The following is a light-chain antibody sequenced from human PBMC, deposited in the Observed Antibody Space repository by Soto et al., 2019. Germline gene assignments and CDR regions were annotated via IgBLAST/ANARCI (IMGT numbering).Light chain of an antibody. V-gene: IGLV4-69*01. Sequence: QLVLTQSPSASASLGASVKLTCTLSSGHSSYAIAWHQQQPEKGPRYLMKLNSDGSHSKGDGIPDRFSGSSSGAERYLTISRLQSEDEADYYCRTWGTGIQVFGGGTQLTVL. CDR2: LNSDGSH. CDR1: SGHSSYA. J-gene: IGLJ3*02. CDR3: RTWGTGIQV.